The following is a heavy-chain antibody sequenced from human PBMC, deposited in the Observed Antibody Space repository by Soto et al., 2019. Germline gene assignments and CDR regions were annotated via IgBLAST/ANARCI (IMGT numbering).Heavy chain of an antibody. CDR1: GFTFTNYN. J-gene: IGHJ6*02. Sequence: EVQLVESGGGLVKPGGSLRLSCGASGFTFTNYNLNWVRQAPGKGLEWVSSISSSSSHLYYADSVKGRFTISRDNATNSLYLQMNSLRAEDTAVYVCARDLEEMVAHTQTYYYSYGMDVWGQGTTVTVSS. CDR3: ARDLEEMVAHTQTYYYSYGMDV. CDR2: ISSSSSHL. D-gene: IGHD2-8*01. V-gene: IGHV3-21*01.